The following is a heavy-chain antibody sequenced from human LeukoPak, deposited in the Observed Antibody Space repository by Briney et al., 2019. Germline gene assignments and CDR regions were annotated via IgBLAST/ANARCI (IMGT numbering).Heavy chain of an antibody. CDR1: GYSITTGYY. CDR2: IYHSGST. V-gene: IGHV4-38-2*02. Sequence: SGTLSLTCTVSGYSITTGYYWGWIRQSPGKGLEWIGSIYHSGSTYYNPSLKSRVTISVDTSKNQFSLKLSSVSAADTAVFYCARTLDYYGSGIYSFDYWGQGTLVTVSS. CDR3: ARTLDYYGSGIYSFDY. J-gene: IGHJ4*02. D-gene: IGHD3-10*01.